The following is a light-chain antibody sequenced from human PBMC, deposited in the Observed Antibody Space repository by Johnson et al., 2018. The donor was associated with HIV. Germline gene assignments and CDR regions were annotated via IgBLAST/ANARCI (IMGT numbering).Light chain of an antibody. V-gene: IGLV1-51*02. Sequence: QPVLTQPPSVSAAPGQKVTISCSGSSSNIGNNYVSWYQQLPGTAPKLLIYENNKRPSGIPDRFSGSKSGTSATLGITGLQTGDAADYYCGTWDSSLSGAVFGTGTKVTVL. CDR3: GTWDSSLSGAV. CDR2: ENN. J-gene: IGLJ1*01. CDR1: SSNIGNNY.